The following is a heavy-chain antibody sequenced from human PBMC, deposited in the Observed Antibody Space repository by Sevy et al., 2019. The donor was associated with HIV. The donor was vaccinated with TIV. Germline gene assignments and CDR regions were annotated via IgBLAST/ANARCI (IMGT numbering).Heavy chain of an antibody. CDR2: ISGSGGST. J-gene: IGHJ3*02. Sequence: GGSLRLSCAASGFTFSSYAMSWVRQAPGKGLEWVSAISGSGGSTYYADSVKGRFTISRDNSKNTLYLQMNRLRAEDTDVYYCENDGIGGELPSHDAFDNWGQGTMVTVSS. CDR3: ENDGIGGELPSHDAFDN. V-gene: IGHV3-23*01. CDR1: GFTFSSYA. D-gene: IGHD3-16*01.